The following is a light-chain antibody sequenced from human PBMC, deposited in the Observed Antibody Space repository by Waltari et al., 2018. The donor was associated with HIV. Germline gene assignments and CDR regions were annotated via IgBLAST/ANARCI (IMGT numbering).Light chain of an antibody. Sequence: QSVLTQPPSVSGAPGQRVTISCTGGNSNIGAGYAVHRYQQFPGTAPKLLNYGNSNRPSGVPDRFSGSKSGTSASRAIAGLQAEDEADYYCQSYDSNLSGVFGGGTKLTVL. J-gene: IGLJ2*01. CDR2: GNS. V-gene: IGLV1-40*01. CDR1: NSNIGAGYA. CDR3: QSYDSNLSGV.